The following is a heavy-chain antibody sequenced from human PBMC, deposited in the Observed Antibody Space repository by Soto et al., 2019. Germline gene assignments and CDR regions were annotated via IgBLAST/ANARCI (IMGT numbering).Heavy chain of an antibody. D-gene: IGHD3-10*01. CDR3: ARENYYARDMEV. J-gene: IGHJ6*03. CDR2: IYSGDTT. Sequence: EVQLVESGGGLVQPGESLRLSCAVSGFNVSRNYMAWVRQAPGKGLEWVSIIYSGDTTHYGDPVKGRFTISRHNSNNTVSLQMNSLRAEDTAVYYCARENYYARDMEVWGKGTTVTVS. CDR1: GFNVSRNY. V-gene: IGHV3-53*04.